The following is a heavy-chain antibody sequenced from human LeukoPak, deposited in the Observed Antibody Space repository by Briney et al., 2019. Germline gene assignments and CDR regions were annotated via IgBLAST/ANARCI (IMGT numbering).Heavy chain of an antibody. CDR2: ISTSGNYI. Sequence: PGGSLRLSCAASGFSFSDYYMSWIRQAPGKGLEWVSYISTSGNYIKDADSVKGRFTISRDNAKNSLFLRMSSLRVEDTAVYYCARSEHIVVVTSTPASYWGQGTLVTVSS. CDR1: GFSFSDYY. V-gene: IGHV3-11*03. D-gene: IGHD2-21*02. J-gene: IGHJ4*02. CDR3: ARSEHIVVVTSTPASY.